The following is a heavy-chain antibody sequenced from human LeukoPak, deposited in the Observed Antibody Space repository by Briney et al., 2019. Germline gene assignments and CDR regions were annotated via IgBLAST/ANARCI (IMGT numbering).Heavy chain of an antibody. CDR3: GRVFS. J-gene: IGHJ5*02. CDR1: GFTFSSQW. Sequence: GGSLRLSCAASGFTFSSQWMSWVRQAPGKGLEWVANIKEDGSEKSYVDSVKGRFTISRDNAKNSLYLQMNSLRAEDTAVYYCGRVFSWGQGTLVTVSS. V-gene: IGHV3-7*01. CDR2: IKEDGSEK.